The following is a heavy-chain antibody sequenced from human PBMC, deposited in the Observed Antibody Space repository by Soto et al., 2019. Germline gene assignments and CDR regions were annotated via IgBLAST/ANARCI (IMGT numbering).Heavy chain of an antibody. Sequence: VQLVESGGDLVQPGGSLRLSCAASGFTFSSYEMNWVRQAPGKGLEWVSYISSTDTSMDYADSVKGRFTISRDNAKNSLFLQLTSLRDEDTAVYYCARETHFIDYWGQGTLVSVSA. CDR3: ARETHFIDY. V-gene: IGHV3-48*03. CDR2: ISSTDTSM. J-gene: IGHJ4*02. CDR1: GFTFSSYE.